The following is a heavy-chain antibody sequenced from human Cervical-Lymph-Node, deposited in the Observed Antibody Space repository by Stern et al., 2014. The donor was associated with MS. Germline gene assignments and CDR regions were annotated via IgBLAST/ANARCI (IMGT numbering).Heavy chain of an antibody. CDR1: GFTFRSYG. CDR3: ARDYEDTSMLFDH. D-gene: IGHD2-8*01. CDR2: ISYDGNHK. J-gene: IGHJ4*02. V-gene: IGHV3-30*03. Sequence: VQLVESGGAVVQPGRSLRLSCAASGFTFRSYGMHWVRPAPGKGLEWVTVISYDGNHKYYAASVKGRFTISRDNSKNTLHLQMNSVTPDDTAIYYCARDYEDTSMLFDHWGQGTLVTVSS.